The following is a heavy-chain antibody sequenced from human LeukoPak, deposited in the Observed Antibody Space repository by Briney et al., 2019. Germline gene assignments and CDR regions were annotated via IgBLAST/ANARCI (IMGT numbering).Heavy chain of an antibody. CDR2: INWSGGST. D-gene: IGHD3-10*01. J-gene: IGHJ4*02. V-gene: IGHV3-20*04. CDR1: GFTFDDYD. CDR3: ARGGGPMIRSDFDF. Sequence: GGSLRLSCAASGFTFDDYDMSWVRQAPGKGLEWVSGINWSGGSTGYADSVKGRFTISRDNAKNSLYLHMNSLKDEDTAVYYCARGGGPMIRSDFDFWGQGTLVTVSS.